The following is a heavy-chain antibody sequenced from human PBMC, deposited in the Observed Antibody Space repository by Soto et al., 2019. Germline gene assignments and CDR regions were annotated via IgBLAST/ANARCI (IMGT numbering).Heavy chain of an antibody. D-gene: IGHD2-15*01. CDR1: GGSISSDTYS. CDR3: ARTMLLGWLDP. V-gene: IGHV4-30-2*01. J-gene: IGHJ5*02. CDR2: IHHSGNT. Sequence: SETLSLTCAVSGGSISSDTYSWSWIRQPPGKGLEWVGYIHHSGNTYFNPSLKSRVTISVDRSKNQLSLKLTSVTAADTAVYYCARTMLLGWLDPWGQGALVTVSS.